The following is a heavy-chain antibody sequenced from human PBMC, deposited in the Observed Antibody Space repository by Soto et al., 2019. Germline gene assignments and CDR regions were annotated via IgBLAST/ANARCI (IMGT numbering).Heavy chain of an antibody. CDR2: ISAYNGNT. Sequence: GASVKVSCKASGYTFTSYGISWVRQAPGQGLEWMGWISAYNGNTNYAQKLQGRVTMTTDTSTSTAHMELRSLRSDATAVYSCARDPSSSSVDYWGQGTLVTVSS. CDR1: GYTFTSYG. D-gene: IGHD6-6*01. CDR3: ARDPSSSSVDY. V-gene: IGHV1-18*04. J-gene: IGHJ4*02.